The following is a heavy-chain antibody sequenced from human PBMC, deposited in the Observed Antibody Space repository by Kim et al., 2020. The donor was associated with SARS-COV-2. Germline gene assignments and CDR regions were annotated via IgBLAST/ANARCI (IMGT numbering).Heavy chain of an antibody. CDR1: GDSITHYF. Sequence: SETLSLTCTVSGDSITHYFWNWIRQSPGNGLEWIGHVSHNGNNVYNPSFESRVTLFMDTAKNQFSLTLRSLTDANPAAYYFPRQVSMGNWGSSDP. V-gene: IGHV4-59*08. CDR2: VSHNGNN. D-gene: IGHD3-16*01. J-gene: IGHJ5*02. CDR3: PRQVSMGNWGSSDP.